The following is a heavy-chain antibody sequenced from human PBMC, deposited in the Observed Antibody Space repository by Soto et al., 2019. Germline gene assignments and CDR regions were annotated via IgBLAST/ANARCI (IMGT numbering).Heavy chain of an antibody. CDR2: IISIFGTA. V-gene: IGHV1-69*01. J-gene: IGHJ4*02. D-gene: IGHD6-13*01. Sequence: QVQLVQSGAEVKKPGSSVKVSCKASGGTFSSYAISWVRQAPGQGLEWMGGIISIFGTANYAQKFQRRVKITADESTSTAYMELSILRSEEPAVYYCAVIAAARTEYFDYWGQGTLVTVPS. CDR1: GGTFSSYA. CDR3: AVIAAARTEYFDY.